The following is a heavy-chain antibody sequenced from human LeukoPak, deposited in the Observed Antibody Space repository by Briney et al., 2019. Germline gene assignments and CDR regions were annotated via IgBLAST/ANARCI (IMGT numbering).Heavy chain of an antibody. D-gene: IGHD7-27*01. CDR2: IYTSGGT. J-gene: IGHJ4*02. CDR3: ASGRSGDSLFDY. V-gene: IGHV4-4*07. CDR1: GGSISTYY. Sequence: SETLSLTCTVSGGSISTYYWTWIRQPAGKGLEWIGRIYTSGGTNYNPSLKSRVTMPINTSKNQFSLKLSSVTAADTAVYYCASGRSGDSLFDYWGQGTLVTVSS.